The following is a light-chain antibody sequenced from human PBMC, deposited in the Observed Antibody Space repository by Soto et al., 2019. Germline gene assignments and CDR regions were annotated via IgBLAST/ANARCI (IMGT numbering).Light chain of an antibody. J-gene: IGKJ1*01. V-gene: IGKV1-5*03. Sequence: TQFPPTLCGSVGNRVTITCRASQTISSWLAWYQQKPGKAPKLLIYKASTLKSGVPSRFSGSGSGTEFTLTISSLQPDDFATYYCQESNSYSRTFAQGTKVDIK. CDR3: QESNSYSRT. CDR1: QTISSW. CDR2: KAS.